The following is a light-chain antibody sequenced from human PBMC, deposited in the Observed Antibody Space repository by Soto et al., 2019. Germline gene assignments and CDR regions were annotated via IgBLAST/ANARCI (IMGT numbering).Light chain of an antibody. Sequence: QLVLTQSPSASASLGASVKLTCTLSSGHSSYAIAWHQQQPEKGPRYLMKLNSDGSHSKGDGIPDRFSGSSSGPERYLTISSLQSEDEADYYCQTWGTGIGVFGGGTQLTVL. CDR2: LNSDGSH. CDR1: SGHSSYA. CDR3: QTWGTGIGV. V-gene: IGLV4-69*01. J-gene: IGLJ3*02.